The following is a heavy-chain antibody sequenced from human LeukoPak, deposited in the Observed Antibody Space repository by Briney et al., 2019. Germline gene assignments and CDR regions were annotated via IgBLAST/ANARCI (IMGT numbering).Heavy chain of an antibody. Sequence: GGSLRLSCAASGFTFSSYSMNWVRQAPGKGLKCVSSISSSSSYIYYADSVKGRFTISRDNAKNSLYLQMNSLRAEDTAVYYCARDPKGPDDYVPDYWGQGTLVTVSS. D-gene: IGHD4-17*01. CDR1: GFTFSSYS. J-gene: IGHJ4*02. CDR3: ARDPKGPDDYVPDY. CDR2: ISSSSSYI. V-gene: IGHV3-21*01.